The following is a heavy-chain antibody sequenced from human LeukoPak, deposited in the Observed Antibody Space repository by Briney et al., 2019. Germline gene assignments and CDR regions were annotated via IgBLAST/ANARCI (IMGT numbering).Heavy chain of an antibody. Sequence: MPGGSLRLSCAASGFTLSNAWMSWVRQAPGKGLEWVGRIKSKTDGGTTDYAAPVKGRFTISRDDSKNTLYLQMNSLKTEDTAVYYCTTSYGYCSSTSCYNFDYWGQGTLVTVSS. CDR1: GFTLSNAW. V-gene: IGHV3-15*01. CDR3: TTSYGYCSSTSCYNFDY. CDR2: IKSKTDGGTT. D-gene: IGHD2-2*03. J-gene: IGHJ4*02.